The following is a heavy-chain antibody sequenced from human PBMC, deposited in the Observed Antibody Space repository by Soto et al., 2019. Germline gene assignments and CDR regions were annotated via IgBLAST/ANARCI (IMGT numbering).Heavy chain of an antibody. Sequence: SETLSLTCAVSGGSISSSNWWSWVRQPPGKGLEWIGEIYHSGSTNYNPSLKSRVTISVDKSKNQFSLKLSSVTAADTAVYYCARETESNGSGSNYFDYWGQGTLVTVSS. CDR2: IYHSGST. V-gene: IGHV4-4*02. J-gene: IGHJ4*02. D-gene: IGHD3-10*01. CDR1: GGSISSSNW. CDR3: ARETESNGSGSNYFDY.